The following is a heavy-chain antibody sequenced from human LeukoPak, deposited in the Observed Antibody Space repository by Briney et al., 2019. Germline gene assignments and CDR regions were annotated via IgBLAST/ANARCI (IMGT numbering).Heavy chain of an antibody. V-gene: IGHV3-30*02. CDR3: AKDQAYPTTFDP. CDR1: GFTFSSFG. D-gene: IGHD1-7*01. CDR2: IRSDRSTK. J-gene: IGHJ5*02. Sequence: GGSLRLSCEASGFTFSSFGMHWVRQAPGKGLEWVAFIRSDRSTKYNADSVKGRFIISRDNYKNTLYLQMNSLRTEDTAVYYCAKDQAYPTTFDPWGQGTLVTVSS.